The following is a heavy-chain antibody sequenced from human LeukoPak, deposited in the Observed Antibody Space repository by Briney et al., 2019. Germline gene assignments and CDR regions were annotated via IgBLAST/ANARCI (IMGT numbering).Heavy chain of an antibody. J-gene: IGHJ4*02. CDR1: GFTFSTYS. CDR2: NSSSSNYI. CDR3: ARDLYGSGIVIDY. Sequence: PGGSLRLSCAASGFTFSTYSMNWVRQAPGKGLEWVSCNSSSSNYIYYADSVKGRFTISRDNAKNSLYLQMNSLRAEDTAVYYCARDLYGSGIVIDYWGQGTLVTVSS. V-gene: IGHV3-21*01. D-gene: IGHD3-10*01.